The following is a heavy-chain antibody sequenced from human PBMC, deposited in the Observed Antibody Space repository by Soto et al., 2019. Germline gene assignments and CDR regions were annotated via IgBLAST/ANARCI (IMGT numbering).Heavy chain of an antibody. D-gene: IGHD3-3*01. CDR1: GGSISSYY. V-gene: IGHV4-59*01. J-gene: IGHJ4*02. Sequence: PXGTLCLTCTVSGGSISSYYWSWIRQPPGKGLEWIGYIYYSGSTNYNPSLKSRVTISVDTSKNQFSLKLSSVTAADTAVYYCARGGNLYYDFWSGLPDYWGQGTQVTVSS. CDR2: IYYSGST. CDR3: ARGGNLYYDFWSGLPDY.